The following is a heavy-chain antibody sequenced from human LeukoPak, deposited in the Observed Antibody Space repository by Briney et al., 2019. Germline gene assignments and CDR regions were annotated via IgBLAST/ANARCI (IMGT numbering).Heavy chain of an antibody. CDR3: AMTGSSGWYDAFDI. Sequence: GESLKISCAASGFTFSSYAMSWVRQAPGKGLEWVSAISGSGGSTYYADSVKGRFTISRDNSKNTLYLQMNSLRAEDTAVYYCAMTGSSGWYDAFDIWGQGTMVTVSS. CDR1: GFTFSSYA. J-gene: IGHJ3*02. CDR2: ISGSGGST. V-gene: IGHV3-23*01. D-gene: IGHD6-19*01.